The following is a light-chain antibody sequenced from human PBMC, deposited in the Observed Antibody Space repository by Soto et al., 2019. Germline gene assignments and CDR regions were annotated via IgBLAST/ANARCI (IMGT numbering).Light chain of an antibody. CDR1: QSVSSSY. CDR2: GAS. J-gene: IGKJ2*01. Sequence: EIVLTQSPGTLSLSPGERATLSCRASQSVSSSYLAWCQQKPGQAPRLLIYGASSRATGIPDRFSGSGSGTDFTLTISRLETADWAVYYCQQYGSSPYTFGQGTKLEI. V-gene: IGKV3-20*01. CDR3: QQYGSSPYT.